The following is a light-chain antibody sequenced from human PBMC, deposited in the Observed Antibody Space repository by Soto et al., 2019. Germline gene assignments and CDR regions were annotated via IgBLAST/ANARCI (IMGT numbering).Light chain of an antibody. CDR2: LAS. V-gene: IGKV2-28*01. CDR3: MQALQIPPLT. Sequence: DIVMTQSPLSLPVTPGEPASISCRSSQSLLHSNGYNYLDWYLQKPGQSPQLLIYLASNRASGVRDRFSGCGSGTDFTLKISRVEAEDVGVHFCMQALQIPPLTFGGGTKVEIK. CDR1: QSLLHSNGYNY. J-gene: IGKJ4*01.